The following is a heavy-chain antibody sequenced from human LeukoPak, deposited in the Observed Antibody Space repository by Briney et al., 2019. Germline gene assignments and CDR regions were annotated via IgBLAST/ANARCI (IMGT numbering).Heavy chain of an antibody. CDR1: GVSISNYF. D-gene: IGHD2-21*01. Sequence: SETLSLTCNVFGVSISNYFWSWLRQPAGKGLEWIGRFYASGTTYYNPSLRSRVTLSMDTSKNHFSLKLTSVTAADTAVYYCARTHCGGGSCDTFDPWGPGTLVTVSS. CDR2: FYASGTT. CDR3: ARTHCGGGSCDTFDP. J-gene: IGHJ5*02. V-gene: IGHV4-4*07.